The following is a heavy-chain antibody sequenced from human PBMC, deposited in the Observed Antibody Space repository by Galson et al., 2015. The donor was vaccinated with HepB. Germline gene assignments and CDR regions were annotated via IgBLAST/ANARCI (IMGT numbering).Heavy chain of an antibody. D-gene: IGHD2-15*01. J-gene: IGHJ4*02. Sequence: SVKVSCKASGGTFSSYAISWVRQAPGQGLEWMGGIIPIFGTANYAQKFQGRVTITADESTSTAYMELSSLRSEDTAVYYCARGAGGCSGGSCYSTYFDYWGQGTLVTVSS. CDR3: ARGAGGCSGGSCYSTYFDY. CDR2: IIPIFGTA. CDR1: GGTFSSYA. V-gene: IGHV1-69*13.